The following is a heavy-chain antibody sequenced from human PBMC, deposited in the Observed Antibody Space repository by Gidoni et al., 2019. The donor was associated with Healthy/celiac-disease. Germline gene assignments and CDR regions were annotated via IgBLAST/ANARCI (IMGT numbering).Heavy chain of an antibody. CDR1: GGSFSGYY. D-gene: IGHD6-6*01. CDR2: INHSGST. V-gene: IGHV4-34*01. J-gene: IGHJ5*02. CDR3: ARGKAIAARRFGNWFDP. Sequence: QVQLQQWGAGLLKPSETLSLTCPVYGGSFSGYYWSWIRQPPGKGLEWIGEINHSGSTNYNPSLKSRVTISVDTSKNQFSLKLSSVTAADTAVYYCARGKAIAARRFGNWFDPWGQGTLVTVSS.